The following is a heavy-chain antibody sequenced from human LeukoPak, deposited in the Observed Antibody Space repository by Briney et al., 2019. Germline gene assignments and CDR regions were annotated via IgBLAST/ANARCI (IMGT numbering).Heavy chain of an antibody. CDR2: IKQDGSEK. CDR3: AKYSSSWYGSDNWFDP. J-gene: IGHJ5*02. Sequence: PGGSLRLSCAASGFTFSSYWMSWVRQAPGKGLEGVANIKQDGSEKYYVDSVKGRFTISRDNAKNSLYLQMNSLRAEDTAVYYCAKYSSSWYGSDNWFDPWGQGTLVTVSS. CDR1: GFTFSSYW. D-gene: IGHD6-13*01. V-gene: IGHV3-7*01.